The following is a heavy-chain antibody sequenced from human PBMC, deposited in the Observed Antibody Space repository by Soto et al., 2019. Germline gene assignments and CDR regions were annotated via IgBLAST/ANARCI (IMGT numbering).Heavy chain of an antibody. J-gene: IGHJ6*03. CDR2: MNPNSGNT. CDR1: GYTFTSYD. Sequence: QVQLVQSGAEVKKPGASVKVSCKASGYTFTSYDINWVRQATGQGLEWMGWMNPNSGNTGYAQKFQGSVTMTRNTSISTVYMELSSLRSEDTAVYYCAREYCSSTSCYPSYMDVWGKGTTVTVSS. V-gene: IGHV1-8*01. CDR3: AREYCSSTSCYPSYMDV. D-gene: IGHD2-2*01.